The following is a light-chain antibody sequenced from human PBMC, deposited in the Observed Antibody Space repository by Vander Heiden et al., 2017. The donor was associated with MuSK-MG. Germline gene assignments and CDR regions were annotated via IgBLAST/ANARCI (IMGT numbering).Light chain of an antibody. Sequence: EIVMTQSPATLSVSPGERATLPCRASQSVSSNLAWYQQKPGQAPRLRIYGASTRATGIPARFSGSGSGTEFTLTISSLQSEDFAVYYCQQYNNWPPWTFGQGTKVVIK. V-gene: IGKV3-15*01. CDR3: QQYNNWPPWT. CDR1: QSVSSN. J-gene: IGKJ1*01. CDR2: GAS.